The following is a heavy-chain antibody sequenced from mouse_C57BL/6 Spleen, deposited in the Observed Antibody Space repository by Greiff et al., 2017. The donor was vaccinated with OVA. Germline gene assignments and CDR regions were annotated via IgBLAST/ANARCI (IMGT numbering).Heavy chain of an antibody. CDR1: GYTFTSYW. V-gene: IGHV1-50*01. Sequence: QVQLQQPGAELVKPGASVKLSCKASGYTFTSYWMQWVKQRPGQGLEWIGEIDPSDSYTNYNQKFKGKATLTVDTSSSTAYMQLSSLTSEDSAVYYGARYGYDAEYYFDYWGQGTTLTVSS. D-gene: IGHD2-2*01. J-gene: IGHJ2*01. CDR3: ARYGYDAEYYFDY. CDR2: IDPSDSYT.